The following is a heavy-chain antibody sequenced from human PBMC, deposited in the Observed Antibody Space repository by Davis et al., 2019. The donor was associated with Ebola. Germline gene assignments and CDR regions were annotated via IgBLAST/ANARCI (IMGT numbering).Heavy chain of an antibody. CDR1: GFTFNIFD. J-gene: IGHJ5*02. CDR3: ARGGFITELRWFDL. Sequence: GGSLRLSCAASGFTFNIFDMHWVRQAPGRGLEWVAFVRFHGSDDHYADSVKGRFTISRDNSKNTLYLQMNSLRAEDTAVYYCARGGFITELRWFDLWGQGTLVTASS. D-gene: IGHD3-10*01. V-gene: IGHV3-30*02. CDR2: VRFHGSDD.